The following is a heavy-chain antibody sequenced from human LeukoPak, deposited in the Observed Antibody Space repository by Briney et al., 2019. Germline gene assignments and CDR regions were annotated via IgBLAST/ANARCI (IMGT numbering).Heavy chain of an antibody. J-gene: IGHJ4*02. V-gene: IGHV3-11*01. CDR1: GFTFSDYN. D-gene: IGHD4-23*01. CDR3: AIEGGTVVKTLDY. CDR2: ISSSSSTI. Sequence: GGSLRLSGAASGFTFSDYNMSWIRQAPGRGRGWVSYISSSSSTIYYADSVKGRFTISRDNAKNSLYLQMNSLRAEDTAVYYCAIEGGTVVKTLDYWGQGTLVTVSS.